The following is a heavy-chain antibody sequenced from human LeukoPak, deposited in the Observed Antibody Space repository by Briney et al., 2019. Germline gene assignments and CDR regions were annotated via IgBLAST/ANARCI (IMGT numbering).Heavy chain of an antibody. V-gene: IGHV3-30-3*01. CDR1: GFTFSSYA. CDR3: ARGLDDSSFLDLDY. D-gene: IGHD3-22*01. J-gene: IGHJ4*02. Sequence: SGGSLRLSCAASGFTFSSYAMHWVRQAPGKGLEWVAVISYDGSNKYYADSVKGRFTISRDNSKNTLYLQMNSLRAEDTAVYYCARGLDDSSFLDLDYWGQGTLVTVSS. CDR2: ISYDGSNK.